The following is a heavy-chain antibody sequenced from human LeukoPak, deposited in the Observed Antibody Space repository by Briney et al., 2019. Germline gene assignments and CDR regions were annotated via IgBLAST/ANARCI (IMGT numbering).Heavy chain of an antibody. CDR3: ARGTDIVAPGFNY. Sequence: SGGSLRLFCAASGFTFSSYSMNWVRQAPGKGLEWVSYISSSSSTIYYADSVKGRFTISRDNAKNSLYLQMNSLRAEDTAVYYCARGTDIVAPGFNYWGQGTLVTVSS. D-gene: IGHD5-12*01. J-gene: IGHJ4*02. CDR2: ISSSSSTI. V-gene: IGHV3-48*01. CDR1: GFTFSSYS.